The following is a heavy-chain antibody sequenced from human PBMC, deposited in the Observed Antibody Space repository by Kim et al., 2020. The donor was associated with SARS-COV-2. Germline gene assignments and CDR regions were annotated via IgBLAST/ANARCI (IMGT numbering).Heavy chain of an antibody. Sequence: GGYLRLSCAASGFTFSNYAMSWVRQAPGKGLEWVSAISATSDITYYADSVRGRFTISRDNSKNTLYLQVDSLRAEDTAVYYCASPSYSSGWYLVNWGQGT. V-gene: IGHV3-23*01. CDR2: ISATSDIT. CDR1: GFTFSNYA. CDR3: ASPSYSSGWYLVN. J-gene: IGHJ4*02. D-gene: IGHD6-19*01.